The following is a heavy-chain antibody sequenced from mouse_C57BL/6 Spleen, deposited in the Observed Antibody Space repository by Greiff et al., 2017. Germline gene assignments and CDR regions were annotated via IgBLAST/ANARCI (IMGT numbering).Heavy chain of an antibody. J-gene: IGHJ2*01. D-gene: IGHD1-1*01. CDR1: GYTFTSYG. V-gene: IGHV1-81*01. CDR2: IYPRSGNT. Sequence: VQLQQSGAELARPGASVKLSCKASGYTFTSYGISWVKQRPGQGLEWIGEIYPRSGNTYYNEKFKGKATLTADKSSSTAYMELRSLTSEDSAVYFCARYDGSRPCYWGQGTTLTVSS. CDR3: ARYDGSRPCY.